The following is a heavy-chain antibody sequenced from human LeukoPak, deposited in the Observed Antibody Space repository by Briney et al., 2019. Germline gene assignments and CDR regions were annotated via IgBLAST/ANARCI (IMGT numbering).Heavy chain of an antibody. CDR2: ISWNSGTI. D-gene: IGHD1-26*01. V-gene: IGHV3-9*01. J-gene: IGHJ6*02. CDR3: ARDFSALVGATPIYYYYGMDV. Sequence: PGGSLRLSCAGSGFIFNNYAMHWVRQPPGKGLEWVSGISWNSGTIDYADSVKGRFTISRDNSKNTLYLQMNSLRAEDTAVYYCARDFSALVGATPIYYYYGMDVWGQGTTVTVSS. CDR1: GFIFNNYA.